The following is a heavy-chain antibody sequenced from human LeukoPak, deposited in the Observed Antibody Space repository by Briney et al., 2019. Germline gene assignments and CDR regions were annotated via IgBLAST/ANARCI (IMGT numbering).Heavy chain of an antibody. J-gene: IGHJ4*02. CDR1: GGSFSGYY. Sequence: SETLSLTCAVYGGSFSGYYWSWIRQPPGKGLEWIGYIYYSGSTYYNPSLKSRVTISVDTSKNQFSLKLSSVTAADTAVYYCARDQSYGVYDYWGQGTLVTVSS. CDR3: ARDQSYGVYDY. D-gene: IGHD2-8*01. CDR2: IYYSGST. V-gene: IGHV4-30-4*08.